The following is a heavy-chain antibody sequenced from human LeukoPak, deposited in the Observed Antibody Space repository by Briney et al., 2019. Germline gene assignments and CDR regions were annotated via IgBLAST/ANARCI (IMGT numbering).Heavy chain of an antibody. CDR2: MKPNNGNT. J-gene: IGHJ4*02. Sequence: ASVKVSCKASGYTFTNFDINWVRQAPGQGPEWMGWMKPNNGNTGYAQKFQGRVTMTRNTSINTAYMELSSLRSEDTAVYYCARVKESFGILLYLAYWGQGTVVTVSS. D-gene: IGHD3-10*01. CDR1: GYTFTNFD. V-gene: IGHV1-8*01. CDR3: ARVKESFGILLYLAY.